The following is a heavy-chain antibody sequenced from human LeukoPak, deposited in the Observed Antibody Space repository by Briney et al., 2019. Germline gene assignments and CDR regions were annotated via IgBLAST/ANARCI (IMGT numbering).Heavy chain of an antibody. CDR2: IYNSGST. D-gene: IGHD5-12*01. Sequence: SETLSLTCTVSGGSISSYYWSWIRQPAGKGLEWIGRIYNSGSTNYNPSLKSRVTMSVDTSKNQFSLKLSSVTAADTAAYYCAREEMATIEGAFDIWGQGTMVTVSS. CDR1: GGSISSYY. V-gene: IGHV4-4*07. CDR3: AREEMATIEGAFDI. J-gene: IGHJ3*02.